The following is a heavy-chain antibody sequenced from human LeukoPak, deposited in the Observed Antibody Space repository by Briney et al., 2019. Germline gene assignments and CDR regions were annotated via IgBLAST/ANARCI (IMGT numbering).Heavy chain of an antibody. CDR3: AKEKYSSSWYEAYFQH. CDR2: ISWNSGSI. Sequence: GGSLRLSCAASGFTFDDYAMHWVRQAPGKGLEWVSGISWNSGSIGYADSVKGRLTISRDNAKNSLYLQMNSLRAEDTALYYCAKEKYSSSWYEAYFQHWGQGTLVTVSS. CDR1: GFTFDDYA. V-gene: IGHV3-9*01. J-gene: IGHJ1*01. D-gene: IGHD6-13*01.